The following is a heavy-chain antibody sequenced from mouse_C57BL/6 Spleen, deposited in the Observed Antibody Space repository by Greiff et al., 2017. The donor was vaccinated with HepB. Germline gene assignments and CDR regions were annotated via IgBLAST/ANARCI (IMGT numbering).Heavy chain of an antibody. J-gene: IGHJ4*01. Sequence: DVMLVESGGGLVKPGGSLKLSCAASGFTFSDYGMHWVRQAPEKGLEWVAYISSGSSTIYYADTVKGRFTISRDNAKNTLFLQMTSLRSEDTAMYYCARDYYYGSSYGAMDYWGQGTSVTVSS. D-gene: IGHD1-1*01. CDR3: ARDYYYGSSYGAMDY. CDR2: ISSGSSTI. CDR1: GFTFSDYG. V-gene: IGHV5-17*01.